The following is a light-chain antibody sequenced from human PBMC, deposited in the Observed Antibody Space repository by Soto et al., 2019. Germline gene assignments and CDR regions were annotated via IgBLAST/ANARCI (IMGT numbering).Light chain of an antibody. CDR1: QSLTRN. Sequence: EIVMTQSPATLSVSPGERVTLSCRASQSLTRNLAWYQHKPGQAPRLLIYGISKRATGIPDRFSGSGSGTDFTLTISRLEPEDFAVYYCQQYGSSPWTFGQGTKVDIK. J-gene: IGKJ1*01. V-gene: IGKV3-20*01. CDR3: QQYGSSPWT. CDR2: GIS.